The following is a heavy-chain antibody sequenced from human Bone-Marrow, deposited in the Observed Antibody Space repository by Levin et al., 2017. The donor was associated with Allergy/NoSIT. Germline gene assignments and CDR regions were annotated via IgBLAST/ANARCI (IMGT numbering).Heavy chain of an antibody. D-gene: IGHD3-10*01. CDR1: GGSFSGYY. V-gene: IGHV4-34*01. CDR3: ARGGYYGSGSYSAYYFDY. Sequence: GSLRLSCAVYGGSFSGYYWSWIRQPPGKGLEWIGEINHSGSTNYNPSLKSRVTISVDTSKNQFSLKLSSVTAADTAVYYCARGGYYGSGSYSAYYFDYWGQGTLVTVSS. CDR2: INHSGST. J-gene: IGHJ4*02.